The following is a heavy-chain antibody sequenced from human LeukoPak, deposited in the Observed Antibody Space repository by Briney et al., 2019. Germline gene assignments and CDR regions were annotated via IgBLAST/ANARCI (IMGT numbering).Heavy chain of an antibody. J-gene: IGHJ3*02. CDR3: ASSRYINNWGI. Sequence: GGSLRLSCAASGFTFSSNWMHWVRQAPGKGLVWVSRISSDGSSTTYADSVKGRFTISRDNAKNTLYLQMNSLRADDTAVYYCASSRYINNWGIWGQGTMVTVSS. D-gene: IGHD6-13*01. CDR2: ISSDGSST. CDR1: GFTFSSNW. V-gene: IGHV3-74*01.